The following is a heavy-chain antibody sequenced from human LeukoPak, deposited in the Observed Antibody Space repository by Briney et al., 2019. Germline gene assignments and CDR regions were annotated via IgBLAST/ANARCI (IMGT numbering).Heavy chain of an antibody. Sequence: PGGSLRLSCAASGFTFSSYAMSWVRQAPGKGLEWVSAISGSGGSTYYADSVKGRFTISRDNSKNTLYLQMNSLRAEDTAVYYCANTPYYYDSSGYYKYFQHWGQGTLVTVSS. CDR2: ISGSGGST. V-gene: IGHV3-23*01. CDR3: ANTPYYYDSSGYYKYFQH. D-gene: IGHD3-22*01. CDR1: GFTFSSYA. J-gene: IGHJ1*01.